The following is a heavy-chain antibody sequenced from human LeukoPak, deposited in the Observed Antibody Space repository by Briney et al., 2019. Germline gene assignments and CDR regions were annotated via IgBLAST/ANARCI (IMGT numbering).Heavy chain of an antibody. CDR1: GGTFSGYY. J-gene: IGHJ6*04. Sequence: SETLSLTCAVYGGTFSGYYWRWIRQPPGKGLEWIGKINHSGSTNYNPSLKRRVIISIDTSKNQFSLKLSSVTAADTAVYYCARGRSRTYYYGMDVWGKGNTVTVSS. V-gene: IGHV4-34*01. CDR2: INHSGST. CDR3: ARGRSRTYYYGMDV.